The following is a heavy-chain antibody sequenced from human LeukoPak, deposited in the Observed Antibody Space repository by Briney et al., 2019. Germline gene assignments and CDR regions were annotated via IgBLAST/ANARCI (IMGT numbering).Heavy chain of an antibody. V-gene: IGHV1-18*01. CDR3: ARKINYYGSGSYPLFDY. CDR1: GYTFTSYG. Sequence: GASVKVSCKASGYTFTSYGISWVRQAPGQGLEWMGWISAYNGNTNYAQKLQGRVTMTTDTSTSTAYMELRSLRSDDTAVYYCARKINYYGSGSYPLFDYWGQGTLVTVSS. CDR2: ISAYNGNT. D-gene: IGHD3-10*01. J-gene: IGHJ4*02.